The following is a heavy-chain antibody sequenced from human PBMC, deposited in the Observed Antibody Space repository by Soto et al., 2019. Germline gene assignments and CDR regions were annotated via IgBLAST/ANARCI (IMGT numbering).Heavy chain of an antibody. CDR1: CGSITSGGYS. D-gene: IGHD6-25*01. J-gene: IGHJ4*01. CDR3: ARQDRSGWAYFFGS. Sequence: SSETLSLTCTVSCGSITSGGYSWTWIRQPPGKGLEWIGYVFHSGFTYCNPSLHSPVTLSIDTSKNQFTLNLNSVTAADTAVYYCARQDRSGWAYFFGSWGHGTLVTVSS. V-gene: IGHV4-30-2*01. CDR2: VFHSGFT.